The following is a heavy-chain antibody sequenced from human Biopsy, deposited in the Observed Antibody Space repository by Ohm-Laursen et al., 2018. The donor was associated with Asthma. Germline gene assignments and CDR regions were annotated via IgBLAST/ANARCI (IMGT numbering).Heavy chain of an antibody. CDR1: GDSSSNYA. V-gene: IGHV1-69*13. D-gene: IGHD5-12*01. J-gene: IGHJ6*02. CDR3: ARGYSGSDRIVYYYSGLEV. CDR2: LIPVLGTP. Sequence: SVKVSCKASGDSSSNYAISWVRQAPGQGLEWMGGLIPVLGTPDHAQMFEGRVTITADESTSTAHMELSSLSSEDTAVYYCARGYSGSDRIVYYYSGLEVWGQGTTVTVSS.